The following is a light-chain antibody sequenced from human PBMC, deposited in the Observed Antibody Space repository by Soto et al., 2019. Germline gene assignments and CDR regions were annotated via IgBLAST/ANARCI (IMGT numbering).Light chain of an antibody. Sequence: QSALTQPPSASGSPGQSVTICCTGTSSDIGGYNYVSWYQQHPGKAPKLMIYEVTKRPSGVPDRFSGSRSGNAASLTVSGLQAEDEADYYCSSYGGNNNLLFGGGTKLTVL. V-gene: IGLV2-8*01. CDR1: SSDIGGYNY. J-gene: IGLJ2*01. CDR3: SSYGGNNNLL. CDR2: EVT.